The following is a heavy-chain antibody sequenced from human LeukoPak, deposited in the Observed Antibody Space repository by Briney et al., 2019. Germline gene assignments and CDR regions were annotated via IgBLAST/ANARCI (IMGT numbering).Heavy chain of an antibody. Sequence: GGSLRLSCEASGCSFSNYWMTWVRQAPGKGLEWVDDINQNGGQSYYVDSVKGRFTLSRDNAKNSLFLQLNSLRAEDTAVYYCVKNSGWYCLAYWGQGITVIVSS. J-gene: IGHJ4*02. CDR2: INQNGGQS. CDR3: VKNSGWYCLAY. CDR1: GCSFSNYW. V-gene: IGHV3-7*03. D-gene: IGHD6-13*01.